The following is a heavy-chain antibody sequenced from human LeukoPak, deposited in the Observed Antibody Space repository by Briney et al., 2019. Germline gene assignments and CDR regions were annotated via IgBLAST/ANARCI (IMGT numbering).Heavy chain of an antibody. D-gene: IGHD6-25*01. CDR2: ISNSVSSII. CDR3: ARERGHHFEY. J-gene: IGHJ4*02. V-gene: IGHV3-11*04. Sequence: GGXLRLSCAASGFTFSDYYMSWIRQAPGKGLEGISYISNSVSSIIYYADSVKARFTISRDNAKNSLYLQMNSLRAEDTAVYYCARERGHHFEYWGQGTVVTVSS. CDR1: GFTFSDYY.